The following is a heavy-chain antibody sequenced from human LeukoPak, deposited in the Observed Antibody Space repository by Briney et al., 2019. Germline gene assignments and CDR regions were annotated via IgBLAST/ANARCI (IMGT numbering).Heavy chain of an antibody. CDR2: INPDGRRA. Sequence: PGGSLRPSCAASGFTFSNNWMHWVRQAPGKGLVWVPRINPDGRRADYATSVKGRFTISRDNAKNTLYLQANNLRAEDTAVYYCVREAEVVPTDIGVCYYYFMDVWGKGTPVTVSS. D-gene: IGHD3-22*01. CDR3: VREAEVVPTDIGVCYYYFMDV. J-gene: IGHJ6*03. CDR1: GFTFSNNW. V-gene: IGHV3-74*01.